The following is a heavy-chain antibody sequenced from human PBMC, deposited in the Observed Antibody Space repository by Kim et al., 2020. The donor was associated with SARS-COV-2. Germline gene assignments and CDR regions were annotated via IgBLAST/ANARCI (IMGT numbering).Heavy chain of an antibody. CDR3: AKIILMIRGPNREFHDYKGMDA. J-gene: IGHJ6*02. CDR2: ISNSGSRK. CDR1: GFTFSHYY. V-gene: IGHV3-11*04. D-gene: IGHD3-10*01. Sequence: GGSLRLSCVGSGFTFSHYYMTWIRQAPGKGLEWVSHISNSGSRKYYSDSVKGRFTISRDNAKNSVYLEMDSLRVEDTALYYCAKIILMIRGPNREFHDYKGMDAWGQGTTVTVSS.